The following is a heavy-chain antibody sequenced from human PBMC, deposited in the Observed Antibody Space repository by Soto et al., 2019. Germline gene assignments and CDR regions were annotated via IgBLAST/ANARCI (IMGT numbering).Heavy chain of an antibody. Sequence: LSLTCAASGFTFSSYAMSWVRQAPGKGLEWVSAISGSGGSTYYADSVKGRFTISRDNSKNTLYLQMNSLRAEDTAVYYCAKTDAVAGRNFDYWGQGTLVTVSS. V-gene: IGHV3-23*01. D-gene: IGHD6-19*01. J-gene: IGHJ4*02. CDR2: ISGSGGST. CDR1: GFTFSSYA. CDR3: AKTDAVAGRNFDY.